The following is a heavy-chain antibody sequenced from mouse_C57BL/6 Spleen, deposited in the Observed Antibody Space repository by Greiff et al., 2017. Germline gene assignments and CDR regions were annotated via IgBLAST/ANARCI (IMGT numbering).Heavy chain of an antibody. V-gene: IGHV5-17*01. D-gene: IGHD1-1*01. CDR1: GFTFSDYG. CDR3: ASFDYYGSSYEWYFDV. CDR2: ISSGSSTI. Sequence: EVKLVESGGGLVKPGGSLKLSCAASGFTFSDYGMHWVRQAPEKGLEWVAYISSGSSTIYYADTVKGRFTISRDNAKNTLFLQMTSLRSEDTAMYYCASFDYYGSSYEWYFDVWGTGTTVTVSS. J-gene: IGHJ1*03.